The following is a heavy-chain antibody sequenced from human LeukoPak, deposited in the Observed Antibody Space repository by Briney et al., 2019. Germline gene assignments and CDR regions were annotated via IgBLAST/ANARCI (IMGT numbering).Heavy chain of an antibody. J-gene: IGHJ3*02. D-gene: IGHD3-22*01. Sequence: PSETLSLTCAVSGGSISSSNWWSWVRPPPGKGLEWIGEIYHSGSTNYNPSLKSRVTISVDKSKNQFSLKLSSVTAADTAVYYCARGTRYYYDSSGYGAFDIWGQGTMVTVSS. CDR3: ARGTRYYYDSSGYGAFDI. CDR2: IYHSGST. V-gene: IGHV4-4*02. CDR1: GGSISSSNW.